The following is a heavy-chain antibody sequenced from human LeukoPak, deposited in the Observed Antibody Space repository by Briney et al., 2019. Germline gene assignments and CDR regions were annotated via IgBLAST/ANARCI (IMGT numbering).Heavy chain of an antibody. J-gene: IGHJ4*02. D-gene: IGHD3-3*01. CDR2: ISSSSGHI. V-gene: IGHV3-21*01. CDR1: GFTFSSYN. Sequence: GGSLRLPCAASGFTFSSYNMNWVRQAPGKGLEWVSSISSSSGHIYYADSVKGRFTISRDNSKNTLYLQMNSLRAEDTAVYYCAKDREYYDFWSGPLRASLNYWGQGTLVTVSS. CDR3: AKDREYYDFWSGPLRASLNY.